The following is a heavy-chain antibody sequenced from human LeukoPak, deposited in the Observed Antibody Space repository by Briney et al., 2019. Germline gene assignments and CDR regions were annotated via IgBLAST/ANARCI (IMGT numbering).Heavy chain of an antibody. V-gene: IGHV4-34*01. CDR3: ARGAMIGLGN. D-gene: IGHD3-22*01. J-gene: IGHJ3*01. Sequence: SETLSLTCAVYGGSFSGYYWSWIRQPPGKGLEWIGEINHSGGTNYNPSLKSRVTISVDTSKNQFSLKLSSVTAADTAVYYCARGAMIGLGNWGQGTMVTVSS. CDR1: GGSFSGYY. CDR2: INHSGGT.